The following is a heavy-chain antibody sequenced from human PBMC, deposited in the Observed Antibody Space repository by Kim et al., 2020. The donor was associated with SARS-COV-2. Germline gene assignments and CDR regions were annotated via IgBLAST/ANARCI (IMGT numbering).Heavy chain of an antibody. D-gene: IGHD5-12*01. J-gene: IGHJ6*02. CDR3: AKDPIWLPSDYYGMDV. CDR1: GFTFSSYA. CDR2: ISGSGGST. V-gene: IGHV3-23*01. Sequence: GGSLRLSCAASGFTFSSYAMSWVRQAPGKGLEWVSAISGSGGSTYYADSVKGRFTISRDNSKNTLYLQMNSLRAEDTAVYYCAKDPIWLPSDYYGMDVWGQGTTVTVSS.